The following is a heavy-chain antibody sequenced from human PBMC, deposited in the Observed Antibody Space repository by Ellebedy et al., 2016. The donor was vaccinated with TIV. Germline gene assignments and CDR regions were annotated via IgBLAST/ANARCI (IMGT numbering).Heavy chain of an antibody. CDR1: GFTFSSYS. CDR3: ARVPGSFSLNWFDP. CDR2: ISSSSSTI. J-gene: IGHJ5*02. V-gene: IGHV3-48*02. D-gene: IGHD3-10*01. Sequence: GESLKISXAASGFTFSSYSKNWVRQAPGKGLEWVSYISSSSSTIYYADSVKGRFTISRDNAKNSLYLQMNSLRDEDTAVYYCARVPGSFSLNWFDPWGQGTLVTVSS.